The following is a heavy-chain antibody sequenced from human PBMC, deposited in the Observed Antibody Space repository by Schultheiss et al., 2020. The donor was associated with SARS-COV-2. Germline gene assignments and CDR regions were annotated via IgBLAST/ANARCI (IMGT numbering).Heavy chain of an antibody. V-gene: IGHV3-21*01. CDR3: ARDQHILSSIAALKGGYYYYYYGMDV. CDR1: GFTFSSYS. Sequence: GGSLRLSCAASGFTFSSYSMNWVRQAPGKGLEWVSSISSSSSYIYYADSVKGRFTISRDNAKNSLYLQMNSLRAEDTAVYYCARDQHILSSIAALKGGYYYYYYGMDVWGQGTTVTVSS. D-gene: IGHD6-6*01. CDR2: ISSSSSYI. J-gene: IGHJ6*02.